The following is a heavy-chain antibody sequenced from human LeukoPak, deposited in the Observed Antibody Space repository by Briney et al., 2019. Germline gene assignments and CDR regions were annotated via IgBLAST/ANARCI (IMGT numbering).Heavy chain of an antibody. CDR1: GGSISSGGYY. Sequence: SVTLSLTCTVSGGSISSGGYYWSWIRQHPGKGLEWIGYIYYSGSTYYNPSLKSRVTISVDTSKNQFSLKLSSVTAADTAVYYCARDRASGIVVATRYFDLWGRGTLVTVSS. J-gene: IGHJ2*01. CDR2: IYYSGST. D-gene: IGHD3-22*01. V-gene: IGHV4-31*03. CDR3: ARDRASGIVVATRYFDL.